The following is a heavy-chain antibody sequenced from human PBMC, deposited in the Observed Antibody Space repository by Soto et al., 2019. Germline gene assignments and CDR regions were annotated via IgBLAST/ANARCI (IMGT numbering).Heavy chain of an antibody. Sequence: ASVKVSCKASGGSLSTNPISWVRQAPGQGLEWMGGTGSGTGPGNHAQKFQGRLTVTADKSTSTVYMELTNLSSEDPAVYYCARRDSGGFYRFFDSWGQGTLVTVSS. V-gene: IGHV1-69*06. D-gene: IGHD2-15*01. J-gene: IGHJ4*02. CDR1: GGSLSTNP. CDR3: ARRDSGGFYRFFDS. CDR2: TGSGTGPG.